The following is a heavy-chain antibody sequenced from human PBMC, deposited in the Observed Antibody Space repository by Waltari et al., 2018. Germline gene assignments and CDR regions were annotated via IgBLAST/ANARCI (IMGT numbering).Heavy chain of an antibody. CDR3: TRDVTGYYYFDL. V-gene: IGHV3-53*01. CDR2: IKSGGDT. CDR1: GFSLRGHD. J-gene: IGHJ2*01. Sequence: EVQLVESGGGLIQPGGSLRLSCAASGFSLRGHDMSRVSQAPGKGLECVSVIKSGGDTHYADSVKGRFTTSRDNSKNTMYLQMNTLRAEDTALYYCTRDVTGYYYFDLWGRGTLVTVSS.